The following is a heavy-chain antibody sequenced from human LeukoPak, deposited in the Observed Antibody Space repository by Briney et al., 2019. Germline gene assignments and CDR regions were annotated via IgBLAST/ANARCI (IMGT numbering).Heavy chain of an antibody. CDR3: AKDKLIRRMYSGSHEVDY. Sequence: GGSLRPSCAVSGFTFSTYTMNWVRQAPGKGLEWVSSISSSSSIYYVDSVRGRFTISRDNAKNSLSLQMNSLRAEDTAVYYCAKDKLIRRMYSGSHEVDYWGQGTPVTVSS. D-gene: IGHD1-26*01. J-gene: IGHJ4*02. CDR2: ISSSSSI. CDR1: GFTFSTYT. V-gene: IGHV3-21*04.